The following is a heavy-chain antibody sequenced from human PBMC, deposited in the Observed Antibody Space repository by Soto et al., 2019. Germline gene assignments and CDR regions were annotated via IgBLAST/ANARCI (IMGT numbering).Heavy chain of an antibody. CDR2: IIPIFGTA. CDR1: GGTFSSYA. J-gene: IGHJ6*02. CDR3: ARGSYSSGWEHYYYYGMDV. D-gene: IGHD6-19*01. V-gene: IGHV1-69*13. Sequence: ASVKVSCKASGGTFSSYAISWVRQAPGQGLEWMGGIIPIFGTANYAQKSQGRVTITADESTSTAYMEPSSLRSEDTAVYYCARGSYSSGWEHYYYYGMDVWGQGTTVTVSS.